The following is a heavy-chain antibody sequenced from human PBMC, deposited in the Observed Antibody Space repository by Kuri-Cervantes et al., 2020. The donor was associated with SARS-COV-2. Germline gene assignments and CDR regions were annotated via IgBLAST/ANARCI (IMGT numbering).Heavy chain of an antibody. J-gene: IGHJ4*02. D-gene: IGHD1-1*01. CDR3: VRDGDHWNFDY. V-gene: IGHV3-74*01. Sequence: GGSLRLSCAASGFTFSGHWIHWVRQAPGKGLAWVSRINPDGSYPNNADSVKGRFTLSRDNAKNMLFLQMNSLRAEDTAVYYCVRDGDHWNFDYWGQGTLVTVSS. CDR2: INPDGSYP. CDR1: GFTFSGHW.